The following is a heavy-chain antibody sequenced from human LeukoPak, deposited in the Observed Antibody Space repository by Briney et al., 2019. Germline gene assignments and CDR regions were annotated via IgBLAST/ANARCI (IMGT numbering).Heavy chain of an antibody. J-gene: IGHJ4*02. CDR3: ARERRIAAAAPLDY. CDR1: GFTFKNYA. Sequence: GGSLRLSCAASGFTFKNYAMYWVRQAPGKGLEWVSGINWSGGSTGYADSVKGRFTISRDNAKNSLYLQMNSLRAEDTALYYCARERRIAAAAPLDYWGQGTLVTVSS. D-gene: IGHD6-13*01. V-gene: IGHV3-20*04. CDR2: INWSGGST.